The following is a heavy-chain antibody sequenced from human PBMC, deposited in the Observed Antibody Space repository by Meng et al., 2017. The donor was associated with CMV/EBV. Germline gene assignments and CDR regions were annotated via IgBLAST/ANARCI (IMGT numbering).Heavy chain of an antibody. CDR3: AKGRGSYYDY. V-gene: IGHV3-23*03. D-gene: IGHD1-26*01. J-gene: IGHJ4*02. Sequence: GESLKISCAASGFTVSSNYMSWVRQAPGKGLEWVSVIYSGGSSTYYADSVKGRFTISRDNSKNTLYLQMNSLRAEDTAVYYCAKGRGSYYDYWGQGTLVTVSS. CDR1: GFTVSSNY. CDR2: IYSGGSST.